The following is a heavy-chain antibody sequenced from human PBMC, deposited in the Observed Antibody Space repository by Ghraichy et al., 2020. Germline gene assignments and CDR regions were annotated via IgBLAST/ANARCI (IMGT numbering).Heavy chain of an antibody. CDR1: GGSISSGDYY. Sequence: SQTLSLTCTVSGGSISSGDYYWSWIRQPPGKGLEWIGYIYYSGSTYYNPSLKSRVTISVDTSKNQFSLKLSSVTAADTAVYYCTREGGYSYGYGQGNWFDPWGKGTLVTVSS. CDR3: TREGGYSYGYGQGNWFDP. D-gene: IGHD5-18*01. V-gene: IGHV4-30-4*01. CDR2: IYYSGST. J-gene: IGHJ5*02.